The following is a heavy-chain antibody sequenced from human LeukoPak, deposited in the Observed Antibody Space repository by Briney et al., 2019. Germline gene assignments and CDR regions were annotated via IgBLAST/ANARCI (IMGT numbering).Heavy chain of an antibody. CDR1: GFTFSSYA. J-gene: IGHJ4*02. Sequence: GGSLRLSCAASGFTFSSYAMHWVRQAPGKGLEWVAVISYDGSNKYYADSVKGRSTISRDEAENTLNLQMNNLRADDTAIYYCARHIISRDLLAWDSWGQGTLVTVSS. D-gene: IGHD3-10*01. V-gene: IGHV3-30*14. CDR2: ISYDGSNK. CDR3: ARHIISRDLLAWDS.